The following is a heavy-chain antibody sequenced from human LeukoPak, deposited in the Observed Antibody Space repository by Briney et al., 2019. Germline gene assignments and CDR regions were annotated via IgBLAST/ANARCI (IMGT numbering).Heavy chain of an antibody. CDR2: IKQDGSEK. J-gene: IGHJ4*02. Sequence: GGSLRLSCAASGFTFGDTWMNWVRKVPGQGLEWVANIKQDGSEKFYVASVKGRFTISRDNGKSSLYLQMNSLRAEDTALYYCATSYDMGWLIGYWGQGTLVTVSS. CDR1: GFTFGDTW. D-gene: IGHD3/OR15-3a*01. CDR3: ATSYDMGWLIGY. V-gene: IGHV3-7*03.